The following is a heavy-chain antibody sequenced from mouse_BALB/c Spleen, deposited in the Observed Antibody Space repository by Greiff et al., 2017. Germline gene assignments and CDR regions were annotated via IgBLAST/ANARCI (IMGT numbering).Heavy chain of an antibody. V-gene: IGHV1S81*02. Sequence: QVQLQQPGAELVKPGASVKLSCKASGYTFTSYYMYWVKQRPGQGLEWIGGINPSNGGTNFNEKFKSKATLTVDKSSRTAYMQLSSLTSEDSAVYYCSTGSSSWFAYWGQGTLVTVSA. J-gene: IGHJ3*01. CDR2: INPSNGGT. CDR3: STGSSSWFAY. CDR1: GYTFTSYY.